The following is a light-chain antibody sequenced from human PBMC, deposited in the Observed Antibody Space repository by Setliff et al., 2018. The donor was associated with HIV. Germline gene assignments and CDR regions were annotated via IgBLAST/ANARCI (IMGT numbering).Light chain of an antibody. CDR3: SSYTTSITVV. CDR1: STDVGAYVF. J-gene: IGLJ1*01. CDR2: EVD. V-gene: IGLV2-14*01. Sequence: QSALTQPASVSGSPGQSITISCTGTSTDVGAYVFVSWYQQQPGRAPRLIIFEVDRRASGVSDRFSGSKSGNTASLSISGLQPEDEADYYCSSYTTSITVVFGTGTKVTVL.